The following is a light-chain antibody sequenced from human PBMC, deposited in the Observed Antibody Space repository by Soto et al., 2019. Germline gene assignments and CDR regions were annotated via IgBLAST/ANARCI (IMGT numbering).Light chain of an antibody. Sequence: QSALTQPASVSGSPGQSITISCTGTSSDVGGSNYVSWCQQYPGKAPELMIYDVSNRPSGVSNRFSGSKSGNTASLTISGLQAEDEADYYCSSYTSSSTLVFGGGTKLTVL. CDR2: DVS. V-gene: IGLV2-14*01. J-gene: IGLJ2*01. CDR3: SSYTSSSTLV. CDR1: SSDVGGSNY.